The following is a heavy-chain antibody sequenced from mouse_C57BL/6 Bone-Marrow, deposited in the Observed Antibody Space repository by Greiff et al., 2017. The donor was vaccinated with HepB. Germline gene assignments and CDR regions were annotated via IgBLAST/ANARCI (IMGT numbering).Heavy chain of an antibody. CDR2: IWRGGST. V-gene: IGHV2-5*01. Sequence: QVQLKESGPGLVQPSQSLSITCTVSGFSLTSYGVHWVRQSPGKGLEWLGVIWRGGSTDYNAAFMSRLSITKDNSKRQVFFKMNSLQADDTAIYYCARPYYYGDAMDYWGQGTSVTVSS. CDR1: GFSLTSYG. J-gene: IGHJ4*01. CDR3: ARPYYYGDAMDY. D-gene: IGHD1-1*01.